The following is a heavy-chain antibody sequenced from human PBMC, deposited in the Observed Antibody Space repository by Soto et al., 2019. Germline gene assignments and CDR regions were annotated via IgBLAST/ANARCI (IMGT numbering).Heavy chain of an antibody. Sequence: EVQLVESGGGLVQPGGSRRVSCAASGFSFSNYAMNWVRQDPGKGLEWVSYISIGSGSIFYADSVKGRFTISRDDAKNSLYMQMNTLRDEDTAVYYCVRDDRWAFDFWGQGTMVTVSS. CDR1: GFSFSNYA. CDR3: VRDDRWAFDF. CDR2: ISIGSGSI. V-gene: IGHV3-48*02. J-gene: IGHJ3*01. D-gene: IGHD3-22*01.